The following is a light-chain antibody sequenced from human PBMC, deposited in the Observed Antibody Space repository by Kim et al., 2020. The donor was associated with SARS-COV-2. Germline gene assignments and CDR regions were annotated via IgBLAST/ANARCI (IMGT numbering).Light chain of an antibody. Sequence: GSVGNKVTIPCRASQSISSWLAWYQQKPGKAPNRLIYKASILESGVSSRFSGSGSGTEFILTISSLQPDDFATYYCQQYKSYPTFGQGTKVDIK. CDR3: QQYKSYPT. CDR2: KAS. J-gene: IGKJ1*01. V-gene: IGKV1-5*03. CDR1: QSISSW.